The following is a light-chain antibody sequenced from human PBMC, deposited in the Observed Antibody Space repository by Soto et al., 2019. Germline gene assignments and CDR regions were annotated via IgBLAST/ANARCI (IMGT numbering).Light chain of an antibody. CDR1: SGSVSTTYH. CDR2: NTD. J-gene: IGLJ3*02. V-gene: IGLV8-61*01. Sequence: QTVVTQAPSFSVAPGRTVTFTCGLSSGSVSTTYHPSWYQQTPGQAPRTLIYNTDIRSSGVPDRFSGSILGNTAALTITGDQADDESHYYCALYMGSGIWVFGGGTKLTVL. CDR3: ALYMGSGIWV.